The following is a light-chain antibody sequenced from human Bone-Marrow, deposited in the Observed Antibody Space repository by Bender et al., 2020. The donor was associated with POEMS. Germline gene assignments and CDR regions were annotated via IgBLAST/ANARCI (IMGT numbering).Light chain of an antibody. CDR2: EDT. V-gene: IGLV2-14*02. Sequence: QSALTQPASVSGSPGQSVTISCTGTSSDIGRYKLVSWYQQHPGKAPKLLISEDTKRPSGVSSRFSGSKSANTASLTISGLQAEDEANYYCGSYAISGPWVFGGGTKLTVL. CDR3: GSYAISGPWV. J-gene: IGLJ3*02. CDR1: SSDIGRYKL.